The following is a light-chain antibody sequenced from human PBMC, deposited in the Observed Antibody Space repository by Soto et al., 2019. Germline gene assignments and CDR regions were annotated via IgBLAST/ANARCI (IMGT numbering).Light chain of an antibody. CDR1: QSISSW. CDR2: DAS. Sequence: DIQMTQSPSTLSASVGDRVTITCRASQSISSWLAWYQQKPVKAPKLLIYDASSLESGVPSRFSGSGSGTEFTLTISSLQPDDFATYYCQQWGTFGQGTKVEIK. CDR3: QQWGT. V-gene: IGKV1-5*01. J-gene: IGKJ1*01.